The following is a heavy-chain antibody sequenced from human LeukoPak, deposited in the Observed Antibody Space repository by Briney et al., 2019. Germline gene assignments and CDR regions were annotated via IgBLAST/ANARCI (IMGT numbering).Heavy chain of an antibody. Sequence: PGGSLRLSCVASGFAFSSYEMNWVRQAPGKGLEWVSYISTSGSTIYYADSVKGRFTISRDNAKNSLYLQMNSLRAEDTAVYYGFRESHYYGMDVWGKGTTVTVSS. CDR3: FRESHYYGMDV. CDR2: ISTSGSTI. J-gene: IGHJ6*04. V-gene: IGHV3-48*03. CDR1: GFAFSSYE. D-gene: IGHD3-10*01.